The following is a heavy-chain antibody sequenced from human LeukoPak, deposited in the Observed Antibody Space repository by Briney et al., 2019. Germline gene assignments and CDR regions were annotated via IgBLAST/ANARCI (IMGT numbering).Heavy chain of an antibody. CDR3: ARGPPYIVILPAAKGWFDP. J-gene: IGHJ5*02. V-gene: IGHV4-34*01. D-gene: IGHD2-2*01. Sequence: SETLSLTCAVYGGSFSGYYWSWIRQPPGKGLEWIGEINHSGSTNYNPSLKSRVPISVDTSKNQFSLNLTSVTAADTAVYYCARGPPYIVILPAAKGWFDPWGQGTLVTVSS. CDR1: GGSFSGYY. CDR2: INHSGST.